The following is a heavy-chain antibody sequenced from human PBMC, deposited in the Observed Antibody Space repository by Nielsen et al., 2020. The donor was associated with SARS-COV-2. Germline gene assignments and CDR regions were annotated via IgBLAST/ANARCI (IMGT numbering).Heavy chain of an antibody. D-gene: IGHD2-2*01. J-gene: IGHJ3*02. CDR2: INPNSGGT. CDR1: GYTFIDYN. Sequence: ASVKVSCKASGYTFIDYNIHWVRQAPGQGLEWMGGINPNSGGTNYAQKFQGRVTMTRDTSISTAYLDLGRLRSDDTAVYYCAQIGIVVVPAALHDAFDIWGQGTMVTVSS. CDR3: AQIGIVVVPAALHDAFDI. V-gene: IGHV1-2*02.